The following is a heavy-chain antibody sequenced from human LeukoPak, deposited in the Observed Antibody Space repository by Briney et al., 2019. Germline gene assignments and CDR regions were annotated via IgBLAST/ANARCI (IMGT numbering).Heavy chain of an antibody. Sequence: ASVKVSCKASGYTFTSHYMHWVRQAPGQGLEWVGIINPSGGSTSYAQKFQGRVTMTRDTSTGTVYMELSSLRSEDTAVYYCARDLGDTAEVSGYELDYWGQGTLVTVSS. V-gene: IGHV1-46*01. CDR3: ARDLGDTAEVSGYELDY. D-gene: IGHD5-18*01. CDR2: INPSGGST. CDR1: GYTFTSHY. J-gene: IGHJ4*02.